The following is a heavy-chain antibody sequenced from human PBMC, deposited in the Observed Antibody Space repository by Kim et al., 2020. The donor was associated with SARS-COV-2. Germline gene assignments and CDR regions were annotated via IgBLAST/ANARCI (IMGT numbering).Heavy chain of an antibody. CDR3: FQADWYFDL. CDR2: IRSKGYGYAT. J-gene: IGHJ2*01. CDR1: DFSFTGFA. V-gene: IGHV3-73*01. Sequence: GGSLRLSCAASDFSFTGFAVHWVRQASGKGLEWLGRIRSKGYGYATSYAPSVQGRFSMSRDDSKNTASLQMSSLKIEDTAVYYCFQADWYFDLWARGSLVTVSS.